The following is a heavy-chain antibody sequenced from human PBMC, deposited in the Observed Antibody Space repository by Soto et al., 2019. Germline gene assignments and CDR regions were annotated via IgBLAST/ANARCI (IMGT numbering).Heavy chain of an antibody. D-gene: IGHD6-19*01. CDR2: IYYSGST. CDR1: GGSISSSSYY. CDR3: ASSRPLRIAVAGMDY. J-gene: IGHJ4*02. V-gene: IGHV4-39*01. Sequence: SETLSLTCTVSGGSISSSSYYWGWIRQPPGKGLEWIGSIYYSGSTYYNPSLKSRVTISVDTSKNQFSLKLSSVTAADTAVYYCASSRPLRIAVAGMDYWGQGTLVTVS.